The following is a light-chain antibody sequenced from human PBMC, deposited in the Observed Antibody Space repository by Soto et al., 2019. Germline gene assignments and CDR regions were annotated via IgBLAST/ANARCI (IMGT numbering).Light chain of an antibody. V-gene: IGKV1-27*01. CDR2: AAS. J-gene: IGKJ4*01. Sequence: DFQMTQSPSSLSASVGDRVTITCRASQGINNHLAWFQQKPGKVPKVLIYAASTLQSGVPSRFSGSGSGTDLTLNISSLQAEDVANYYCQNYNSAPPAGTFGGGTKVEIK. CDR3: QNYNSAPPAGT. CDR1: QGINNH.